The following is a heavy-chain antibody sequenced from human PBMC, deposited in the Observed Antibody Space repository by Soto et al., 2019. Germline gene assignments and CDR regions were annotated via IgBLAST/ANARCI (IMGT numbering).Heavy chain of an antibody. Sequence: GGSLRLACAASGFTFSSYGMHWVRQAPGKGLEWVAVISYDGSNKYYADSVKGRFTISRDNSKNTLYLQMNSLRAEDTAVYYCTTTYYDILTGYNPRAPWGQGPLVTVSS. CDR1: GFTFSSYG. J-gene: IGHJ5*02. CDR2: ISYDGSNK. V-gene: IGHV3-30*03. CDR3: TTTYYDILTGYNPRAP. D-gene: IGHD3-9*01.